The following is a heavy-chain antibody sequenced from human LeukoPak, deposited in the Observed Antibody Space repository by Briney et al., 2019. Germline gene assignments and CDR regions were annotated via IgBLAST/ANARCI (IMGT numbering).Heavy chain of an antibody. CDR3: ARDQRKRYSSGWYW. J-gene: IGHJ4*02. CDR2: ISSSSSYI. D-gene: IGHD6-19*01. CDR1: GYTFSRYS. V-gene: IGHV3-21*01. Sequence: GGSLRLSCAPSGYTFSRYSMNWVRDAPGKGREWVSSISSSSSYIYYADSVKGRFTISRDNAKNSLYLQMNSLRAEDTAVYYCARDQRKRYSSGWYWWGQGTLVTVSS.